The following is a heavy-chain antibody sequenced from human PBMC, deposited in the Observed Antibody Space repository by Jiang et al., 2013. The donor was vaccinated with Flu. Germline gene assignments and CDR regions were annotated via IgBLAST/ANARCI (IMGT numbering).Heavy chain of an antibody. CDR3: ARLTNCGGDCYYFDY. J-gene: IGHJ4*02. V-gene: IGHV1-69*06. D-gene: IGHD2-21*02. CDR1: GGTFSSYA. CDR2: IIPIFGTA. Sequence: SSVKVSCKASGGTFSSYAISWVRQAPGQGLEWMGGIIPIFGTANYAQKFQGRVTITADKSTSTAYMELSSLRSEDTAVYYCARLTNCGGDCYYFDYWGQGTLVTVSS.